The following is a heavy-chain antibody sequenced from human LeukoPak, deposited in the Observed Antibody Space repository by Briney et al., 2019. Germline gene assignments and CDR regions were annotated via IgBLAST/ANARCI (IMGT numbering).Heavy chain of an antibody. CDR1: GFTFSSYA. V-gene: IGHV3-21*01. J-gene: IGHJ6*02. CDR2: ISSSSSYI. Sequence: PGGSLRLSCAASGFTFSSYAMSWVRQAPGKGLEWVSSISSSSSYIYYADSVKGRFTISRDNAKNSLYLQMNSLRAEDTAVYYCARDPRPEWELLPLNYYYGMDVWGQGTTVTVSS. CDR3: ARDPRPEWELLPLNYYYGMDV. D-gene: IGHD1-26*01.